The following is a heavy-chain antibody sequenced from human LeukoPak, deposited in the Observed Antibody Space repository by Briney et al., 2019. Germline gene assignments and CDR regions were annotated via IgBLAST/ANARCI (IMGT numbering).Heavy chain of an antibody. J-gene: IGHJ4*02. CDR2: IYHSGST. CDR3: ARASYDLDY. CDR1: GGSISSGYY. V-gene: IGHV4-38-2*02. Sequence: SETLSLTCTLSGGSISSGYYWGWIRQPPGKGLEWIGSIYHSGSTYYNPSLKSRVTISVDTSKNQFSLKLSSVTAADTAVYYCARASYDLDYWGQGTLVTVSS. D-gene: IGHD5-18*01.